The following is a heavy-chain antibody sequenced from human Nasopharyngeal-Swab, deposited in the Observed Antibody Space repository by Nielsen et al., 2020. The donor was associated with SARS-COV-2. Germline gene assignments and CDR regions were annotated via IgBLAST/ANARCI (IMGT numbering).Heavy chain of an antibody. CDR1: GFTFSSYG. CDR3: VRGLWFGELLGSGY. D-gene: IGHD3-10*01. CDR2: IWYDGSNK. Sequence: GESLKISCAASGFTFSSYGMHWVRQAPGKGLEWVAVIWYDGSNKYYADSVKGRSTISRDNSKNTLYLQMNSLRAEDTAVYYCVRGLWFGELLGSGYWGQGTLVTVSS. V-gene: IGHV3-33*01. J-gene: IGHJ4*02.